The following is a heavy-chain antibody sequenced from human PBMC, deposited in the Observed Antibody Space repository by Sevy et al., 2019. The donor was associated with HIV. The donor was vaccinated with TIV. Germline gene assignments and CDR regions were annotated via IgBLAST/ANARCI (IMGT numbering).Heavy chain of an antibody. D-gene: IGHD6-19*01. CDR3: AGAVATTADFVY. Sequence: SETLSLTCTVSGGSISGYYWNWLRQSAGEGLEWIGRISSSGHTNYNPSLKSRLTMSMDTSRDQFSLRLSSVTAADTAAYYCAGAVATTADFVYWGQGTQVTFSS. V-gene: IGHV4-4*07. J-gene: IGHJ4*02. CDR2: ISSSGHT. CDR1: GGSISGYY.